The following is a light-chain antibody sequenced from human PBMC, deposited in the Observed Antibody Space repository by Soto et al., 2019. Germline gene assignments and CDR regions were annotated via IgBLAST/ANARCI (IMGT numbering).Light chain of an antibody. CDR2: WAS. CDR1: QSVLYSSNNKNY. V-gene: IGKV4-1*01. CDR3: QRYYSTPYT. Sequence: DIVMTQSPDSLAVSLGERATINCKSSQSVLYSSNNKNYLAWYQQKPGQPPKLLIYWASTRESGVPDRFSGSGSGTDFTLTISSLQAEDVAVYYCQRYYSTPYTLGQGTKLEI. J-gene: IGKJ2*01.